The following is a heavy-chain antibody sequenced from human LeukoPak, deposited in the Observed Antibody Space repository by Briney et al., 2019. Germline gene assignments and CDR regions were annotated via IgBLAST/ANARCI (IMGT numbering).Heavy chain of an antibody. CDR2: INPNSGGT. CDR1: GYTFTGYY. CDR3: ARDQLTGYGSGWYCSY. D-gene: IGHD6-19*01. V-gene: IGHV1-2*02. J-gene: IGHJ4*02. Sequence: GASVKVSCKASGYTFTGYYMHWVRQAPGQGLEWMGWINPNSGGTNYAQKFQGRVTMTRDTSISTAYMELSRLRSDDTAVHYCARDQLTGYGSGWYCSYWGQGTLVTVSS.